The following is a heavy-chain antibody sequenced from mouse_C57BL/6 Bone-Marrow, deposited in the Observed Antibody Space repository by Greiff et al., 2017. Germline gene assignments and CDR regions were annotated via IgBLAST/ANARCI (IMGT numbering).Heavy chain of an antibody. Sequence: QVQLQQSGAELARPGASVKLSCKASGYTFTSYGMSWVKQRTGQGLEWIGEIYPRSGNTYYNEKFKGKATLTADKSSSPAYMELPSLPSEDSAASFCAGDYYGSRAGYWGQGTLVTVSA. D-gene: IGHD1-1*01. V-gene: IGHV1-81*01. CDR2: IYPRSGNT. CDR3: AGDYYGSRAGY. J-gene: IGHJ3*01. CDR1: GYTFTSYG.